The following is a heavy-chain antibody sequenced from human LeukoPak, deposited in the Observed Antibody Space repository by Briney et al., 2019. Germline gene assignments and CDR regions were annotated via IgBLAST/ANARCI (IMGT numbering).Heavy chain of an antibody. Sequence: ASVKVSCKASGYSFTNYGISWVRQAPGQGLEWMGWISSYNGNTNYAQKLQGRVTVTTDTSTSTAYMELRSLRSDDTAVYYCARDPKPGPTTNGGYYNYWGQGTLVTVSS. CDR1: GYSFTNYG. J-gene: IGHJ4*02. CDR2: ISSYNGNT. V-gene: IGHV1-18*01. CDR3: ARDPKPGPTTNGGYYNY. D-gene: IGHD3-3*01.